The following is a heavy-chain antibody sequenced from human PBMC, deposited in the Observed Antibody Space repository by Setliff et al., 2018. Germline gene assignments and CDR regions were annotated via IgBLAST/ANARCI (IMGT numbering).Heavy chain of an antibody. J-gene: IGHJ2*01. V-gene: IGHV1-69*13. Sequence: AASVKVSCKVSGGTFRTYEINWVRQAPGQGFEWMGRIIPMFEKTNYAQKFQGRVTITADESTTTTYMELSSLRSDDTAVYYCATIYGYNSLAWYSDLWGRGTLVTVSS. CDR1: GGTFRTYE. CDR2: IIPMFEKT. D-gene: IGHD5-18*01. CDR3: ATIYGYNSLAWYSDL.